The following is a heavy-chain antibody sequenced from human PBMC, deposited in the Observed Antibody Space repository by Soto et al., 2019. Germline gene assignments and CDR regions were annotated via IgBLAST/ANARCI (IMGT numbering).Heavy chain of an antibody. CDR1: GHTLASHG. CDR2: INPNSADT. J-gene: IGHJ4*02. V-gene: IGHV1-2*02. CDR3: ASPDLVATITSHY. D-gene: IGHD5-12*01. Sequence: ASVKVSCKASGHTLASHGFSWVRRAPGQGLEWWGGINPNSADTNYAQKFHGRVTMTRDTSNSPAYMELSSLRYDDTAVYYCASPDLVATITSHYWDQGTLVTVSS.